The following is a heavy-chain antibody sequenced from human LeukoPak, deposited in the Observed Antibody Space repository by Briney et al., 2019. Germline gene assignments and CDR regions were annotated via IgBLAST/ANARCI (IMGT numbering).Heavy chain of an antibody. J-gene: IGHJ4*02. V-gene: IGHV3-9*01. D-gene: IGHD3-22*01. CDR1: GFTFDDYA. CDR3: AKDSSGYEFDY. CDR2: ISWNSGSI. Sequence: GRSLRLSCAASGFTFDDYAMHWVRQAPGKGLEWVSGISWNSGSIGYADSVKGRFTISRDNAKNSLYLQMNSQRAEDTALYYCAKDSSGYEFDYWGQGTLVTVSS.